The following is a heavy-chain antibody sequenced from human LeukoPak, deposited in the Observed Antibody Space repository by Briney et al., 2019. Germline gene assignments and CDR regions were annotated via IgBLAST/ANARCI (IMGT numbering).Heavy chain of an antibody. CDR1: GYTLTELS. CDR3: ARDGYFDC. V-gene: IGHV1-18*01. J-gene: IGHJ4*02. CDR2: ISAHNGNI. Sequence: GASVKVSCKVSGYTLTELSRHWVRQAPGQGLEWMGWISAHNGNINYAQKLQGRVTMTKDTSTNTAYMELRSLTSDDTAVYYCARDGYFDCWGQGTLVTVSS.